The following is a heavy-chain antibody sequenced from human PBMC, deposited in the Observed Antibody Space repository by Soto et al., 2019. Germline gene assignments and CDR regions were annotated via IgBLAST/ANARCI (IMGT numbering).Heavy chain of an antibody. CDR1: GFTFDDYA. V-gene: IGHV3-9*01. CDR2: ISWNSGSI. J-gene: IGHJ3*02. CDR3: AKASNDGFYAFDI. D-gene: IGHD1-1*01. Sequence: EVQLVESGGGLVQPGRSLRLSCAASGFTFDDYAMHWVRQAPGKGLEWVSGISWNSGSIGYADSVKGRFTISRDNAKNSLYLQMNSLRAEDTALYYCAKASNDGFYAFDIWGQGTMVTVSS.